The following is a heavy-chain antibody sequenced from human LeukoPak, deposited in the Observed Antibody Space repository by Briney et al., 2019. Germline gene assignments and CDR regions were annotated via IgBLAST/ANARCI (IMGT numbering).Heavy chain of an antibody. V-gene: IGHV1-18*01. Sequence: ASVKVSCKASGYTFTSYGIRWVRQAPGQGLEWMGWISAYNGNTNYAQKLQGRVTMTTDTSTSTAYMELRSLRSDDTAVYYCARDSGPYYDFWSGYSYYFDYWGQGTLVTVSS. D-gene: IGHD3-3*01. CDR3: ARDSGPYYDFWSGYSYYFDY. CDR2: ISAYNGNT. CDR1: GYTFTSYG. J-gene: IGHJ4*02.